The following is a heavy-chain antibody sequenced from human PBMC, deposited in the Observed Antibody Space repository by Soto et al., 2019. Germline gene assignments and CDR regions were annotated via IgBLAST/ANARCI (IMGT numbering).Heavy chain of an antibody. CDR1: GVSIDTYY. D-gene: IGHD1-26*01. CDR3: ARHGGSYSLNS. CDR2: IYDSGRA. V-gene: IGHV4-59*01. Sequence: SETLSLTCTVSGVSIDTYYWIWIRQPPGNGLEWIGYIYDSGRANYNPSLKSRVTISVDTSKNHFSLKLSSVTAADTAVYYCARHGGSYSLNSWGQGTLVTVSS. J-gene: IGHJ4*02.